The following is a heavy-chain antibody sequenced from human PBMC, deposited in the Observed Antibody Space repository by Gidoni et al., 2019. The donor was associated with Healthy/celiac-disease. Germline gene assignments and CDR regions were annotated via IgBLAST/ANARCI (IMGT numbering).Heavy chain of an antibody. CDR2: IYPGDSDT. J-gene: IGHJ2*01. CDR3: ARLPGSSGWYPYWYFDL. V-gene: IGHV5-51*01. CDR1: GYSFTSYW. Sequence: EVQLVQSGAAVKKHGESLKISCKGSGYSFTSYWIGWVRQMPGKGLEWIGIIYPGDSDTRSSPSFQGQVTISADKSISTAYLQWSSLKASDTAMYYCARLPGSSGWYPYWYFDLWGRGTLVTVSS. D-gene: IGHD6-19*01.